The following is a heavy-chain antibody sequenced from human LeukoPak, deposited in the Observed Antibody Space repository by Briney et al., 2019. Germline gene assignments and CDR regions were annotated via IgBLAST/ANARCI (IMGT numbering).Heavy chain of an antibody. V-gene: IGHV4-61*02. CDR1: GGSISSGSYY. D-gene: IGHD3-22*01. J-gene: IGHJ4*02. CDR2: IYTSGST. Sequence: SETLSLTCTVSGGSISSGSYYWSWIRQPAGKGLEWIGRIYTSGSTNYNPSLKSRVTISVDTSKNQFSLKLSSVTAADTAVYYCARYTMIVVVPKGSFDYWGQGTLVTVSS. CDR3: ARYTMIVVVPKGSFDY.